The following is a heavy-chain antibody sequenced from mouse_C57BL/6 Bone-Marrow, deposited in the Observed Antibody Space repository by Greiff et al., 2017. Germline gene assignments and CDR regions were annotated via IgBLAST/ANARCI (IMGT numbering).Heavy chain of an antibody. Sequence: QVQLKQSGAELVRPGASVTLSCKASGYTFTDYEMHWVKQTPVHGLEWIGAIDPETGGTAYNQKFKGKAILTADKSSSTAYMELRSLTSEDSAVYYCTRNCYDYDGAWFAYWGQGTLVTVSA. D-gene: IGHD2-4*01. J-gene: IGHJ3*01. CDR2: IDPETGGT. CDR3: TRNCYDYDGAWFAY. CDR1: GYTFTDYE. V-gene: IGHV1-15*01.